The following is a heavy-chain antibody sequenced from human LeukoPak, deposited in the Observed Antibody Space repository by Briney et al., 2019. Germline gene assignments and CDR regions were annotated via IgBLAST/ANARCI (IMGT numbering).Heavy chain of an antibody. CDR3: AKGRCSGGSCYGRGFDY. CDR2: ISGSGGST. J-gene: IGHJ4*02. CDR1: GFSFSSYA. Sequence: GGSLRLPCADSGFSFSSYAMSWVRQAPGKGLEWVSGISGSGGSTYYADSVKGRFTISRDNSKNTLYLQMNSLRAEDTAVYYCAKGRCSGGSCYGRGFDYWGQGTLVTVSS. D-gene: IGHD2-15*01. V-gene: IGHV3-23*01.